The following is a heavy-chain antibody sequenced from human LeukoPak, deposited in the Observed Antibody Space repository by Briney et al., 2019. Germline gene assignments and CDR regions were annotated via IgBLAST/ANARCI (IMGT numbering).Heavy chain of an antibody. D-gene: IGHD1-26*01. CDR1: GGSISSYY. V-gene: IGHV4-59*01. CDR3: ARSAFDTTYSFDY. Sequence: KPSETLSLTCTVSGGSISSYYWSWIRQPPGKGLEWIGYIYYSGSTNYNPSLKSRVTISVDTSKNQFSLKLSSVTAADTAVYYCARSAFDTTYSFDYWGQGTLVTVSS. J-gene: IGHJ4*02. CDR2: IYYSGST.